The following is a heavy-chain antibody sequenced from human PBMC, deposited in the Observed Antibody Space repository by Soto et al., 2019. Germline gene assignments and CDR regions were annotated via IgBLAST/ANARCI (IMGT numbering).Heavy chain of an antibody. V-gene: IGHV4-59*01. CDR2: IDKSGRS. J-gene: IGHJ6*02. Sequence: SETLSLTCTVSGDSISGYYWAWIRQPPGKGLEWIANIDKSGRSSHNPSLKSRISISVDTSKNQWSLNLSSVTAADTAIYFCARKEEVVFICLAGYHRRGMDVWGQGTTVTVSS. CDR3: ARKEEVVFICLAGYHRRGMDV. D-gene: IGHD3-22*01. CDR1: GDSISGYY.